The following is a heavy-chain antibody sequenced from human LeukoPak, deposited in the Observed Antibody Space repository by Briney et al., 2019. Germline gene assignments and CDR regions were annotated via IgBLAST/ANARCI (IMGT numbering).Heavy chain of an antibody. CDR3: AELGITMIGGV. CDR2: ISSSGSTI. Sequence: GGSLRLSCAASGFTFNSYGMNWVRQAPGKGLEWVSYISSSGSTIYYADSVKGRFTISRDNAKNSLYLQMNSLRAEDTAVYYCAELGITMIGGVWGKGTTVTISS. D-gene: IGHD3-10*02. V-gene: IGHV3-48*04. CDR1: GFTFNSYG. J-gene: IGHJ6*04.